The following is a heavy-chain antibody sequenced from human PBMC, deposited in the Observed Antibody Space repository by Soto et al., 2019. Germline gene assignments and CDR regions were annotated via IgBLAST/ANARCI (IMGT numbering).Heavy chain of an antibody. CDR3: AKPVQVAEKEQFDY. J-gene: IGHJ4*02. V-gene: IGHV3-33*06. D-gene: IGHD5-12*01. CDR1: GFTFSSYG. CDR2: IWYDGSNK. Sequence: GGSLRLSCAASGFTFSSYGMHWVRQAPGKGLEWVAVIWYDGSNKYYADSVKGRFTISRDNSKNTLYLQMNSLRAEDTAVYYCAKPVQVAEKEQFDYWGQGTLVTVSS.